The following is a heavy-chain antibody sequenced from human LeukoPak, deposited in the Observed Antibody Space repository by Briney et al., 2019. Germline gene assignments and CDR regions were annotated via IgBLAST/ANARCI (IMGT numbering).Heavy chain of an antibody. V-gene: IGHV3-23*01. CDR2: ISDSGGST. CDR3: ATRSSPVSEDYMDV. J-gene: IGHJ6*03. CDR1: GFTFSSYA. Sequence: PGGSLRLSCAASGFTFSSYAMSWVRQAPGKGLEWVSGISDSGGSTYYADSVKGRFTISRDNSKNTLYLQMNSLRAEDTAVYYCATRSSPVSEDYMDVWGKGTTVTVSS.